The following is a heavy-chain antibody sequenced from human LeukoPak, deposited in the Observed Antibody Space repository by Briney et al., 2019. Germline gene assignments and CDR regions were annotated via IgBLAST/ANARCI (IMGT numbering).Heavy chain of an antibody. J-gene: IGHJ4*02. CDR1: GYTFTSYY. D-gene: IGHD2-2*01. V-gene: IGHV1-46*01. CDR2: INPSGGST. Sequence: ASVKVSCKASGYTFTSYYMHWVRQAPGQGLEWMGIINPSGGSTSYAQKFQGRVTMTRDMSTSTVYMELSSLRCEDTAVYYCAREGGDIVVVPAAERAYYFDYWGQGTLVTVSS. CDR3: AREGGDIVVVPAAERAYYFDY.